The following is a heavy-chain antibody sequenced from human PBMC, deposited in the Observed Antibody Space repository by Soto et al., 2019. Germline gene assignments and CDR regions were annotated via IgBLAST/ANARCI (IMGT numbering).Heavy chain of an antibody. CDR3: ARSITNYGPYYFDY. CDR2: IYYSGST. J-gene: IGHJ4*02. D-gene: IGHD3-10*01. CDR1: GGSISSGDYY. Sequence: SETLSLTCAVSGGSISSGDYYWSWIRQPPGKGLEWIGYIYYSGSTYYNPSLKSRVTISVDTSKNHFSLNLSSVTAADTAVYYCARSITNYGPYYFDYWGQGTLVTVSS. V-gene: IGHV4-30-4*01.